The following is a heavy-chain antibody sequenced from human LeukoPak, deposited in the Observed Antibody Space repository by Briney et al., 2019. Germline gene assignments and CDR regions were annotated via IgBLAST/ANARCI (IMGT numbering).Heavy chain of an antibody. V-gene: IGHV3-7*03. J-gene: IGHJ4*02. CDR2: INPDGSAT. Sequence: GGSLRLSCAASGFTFRSDWMSWVRQSPEKGLEWAANINPDGSATYYVDSVKGRFIISRDNTKNSLYLQMNSLRAEDTAVYYCARAIDFWSGYYDDWGQGTLVTVSS. CDR1: GFTFRSDW. D-gene: IGHD3-3*01. CDR3: ARAIDFWSGYYDD.